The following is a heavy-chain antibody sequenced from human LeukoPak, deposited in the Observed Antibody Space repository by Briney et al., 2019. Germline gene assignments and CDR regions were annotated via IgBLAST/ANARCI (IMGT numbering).Heavy chain of an antibody. Sequence: ASVKVSCKASGYTFTDYYMHWVRQAPGQGLEWMGWINPKRGGTNYAQKFQGRVTMTRDTSISTASMELSRLRFDDTAVYYCARGALWFGELPISHMDVWGKGTTVTISS. V-gene: IGHV1-2*02. J-gene: IGHJ6*03. CDR1: GYTFTDYY. D-gene: IGHD3-10*01. CDR3: ARGALWFGELPISHMDV. CDR2: INPKRGGT.